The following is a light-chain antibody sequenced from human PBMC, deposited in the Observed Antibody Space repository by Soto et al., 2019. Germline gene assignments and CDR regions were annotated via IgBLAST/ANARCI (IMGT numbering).Light chain of an antibody. Sequence: QSVLTQPPSVSGAPGQRVTIYCTGSSSNIGAGYDVHWYQQFPGTAPKLLIYVNNNRPSGVPDRFSGSTSGTSASLAITGLQVDDEADYYCQSYDRSLSVVFGGGTKLTVL. V-gene: IGLV1-40*01. CDR1: SSNIGAGYD. CDR3: QSYDRSLSVV. CDR2: VNN. J-gene: IGLJ2*01.